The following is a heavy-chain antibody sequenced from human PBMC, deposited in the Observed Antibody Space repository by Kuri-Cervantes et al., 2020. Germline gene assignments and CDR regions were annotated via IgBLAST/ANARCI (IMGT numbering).Heavy chain of an antibody. CDR1: GDSISSSDW. J-gene: IGHJ3*02. V-gene: IGHV4-4*02. CDR2: IYHSGST. D-gene: IGHD3-22*01. Sequence: GSLRLSCAVSGDSISSSDWWSWVRQPPGKGLEWIGEIYHSGSTNYNPSLKSRVTISVDKSKNQFSLKLSSVTAADTAVYYCATRDDSSGYYRANDAFDIWGQGIMVTVSS. CDR3: ATRDDSSGYYRANDAFDI.